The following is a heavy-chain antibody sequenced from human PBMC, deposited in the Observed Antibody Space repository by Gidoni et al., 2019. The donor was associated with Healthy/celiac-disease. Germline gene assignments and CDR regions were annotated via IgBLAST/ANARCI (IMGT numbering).Heavy chain of an antibody. CDR2: IYYSGST. CDR1: GGSISSSSYY. CDR3: AIFLAGADDYGMDV. Sequence: LQLQESGPGLVKPSDTLSLPCTVCGGSISSSSYYWGWIRQPPGKGLEWIGSIYYSGSTYYNPSLKSRVTISVDTSKNQFSLKLSSVTAADTAVYYCAIFLAGADDYGMDVWGQGTTVTVSS. D-gene: IGHD6-19*01. V-gene: IGHV4-39*01. J-gene: IGHJ6*02.